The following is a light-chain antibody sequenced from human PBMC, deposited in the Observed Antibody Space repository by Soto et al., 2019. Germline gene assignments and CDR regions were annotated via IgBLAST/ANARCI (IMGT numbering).Light chain of an antibody. Sequence: QSVVTQEPSLTVSPGGTVTLTCGSSTGAVTSGHYPYWFPQKPGQAPRTLIYDTSNKHSWTPARFSGSLLGGKAALTLSGAQPEDEAEYYCLLSYSGADVVFGGGTKVTVL. CDR3: LLSYSGADVV. CDR1: TGAVTSGHY. CDR2: DTS. V-gene: IGLV7-46*01. J-gene: IGLJ2*01.